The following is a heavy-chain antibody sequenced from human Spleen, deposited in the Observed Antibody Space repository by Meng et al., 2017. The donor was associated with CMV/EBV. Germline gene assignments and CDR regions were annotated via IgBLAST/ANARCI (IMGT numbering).Heavy chain of an antibody. V-gene: IGHV1-18*01. D-gene: IGHD2-2*01. CDR1: GYTFTNYG. Sequence: SGYTFTNYGIRWVRQDPGQGLEWMGWISAYNGNTNYAQKLQGRVTMTTDTSTSTAYMELRSLRSDDTAVYYCARQLDTRTWDNWFDPWGQGTLVTVSS. CDR3: ARQLDTRTWDNWFDP. CDR2: ISAYNGNT. J-gene: IGHJ5*02.